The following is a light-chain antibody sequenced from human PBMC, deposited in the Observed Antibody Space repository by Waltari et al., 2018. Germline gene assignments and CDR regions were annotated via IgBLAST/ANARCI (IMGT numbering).Light chain of an antibody. CDR3: AAWDDSLKAVL. CDR2: SNN. Sequence: QSVLTQPPSASGPPGQTATISCSGRPSNIGSNTVNWYQQLPGTAPKLLTQSNNQRPSGVPVRFSGSKSGTSASLIISGLQSEDEAEYFCAAWDDSLKAVLFGGGTKLTVL. CDR1: PSNIGSNT. V-gene: IGLV1-44*01. J-gene: IGLJ2*01.